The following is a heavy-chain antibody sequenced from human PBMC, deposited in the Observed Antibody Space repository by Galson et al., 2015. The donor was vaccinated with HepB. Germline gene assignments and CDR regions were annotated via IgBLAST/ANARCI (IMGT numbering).Heavy chain of an antibody. CDR2: IYTSGST. Sequence: QVQLQESGPGLVKPSQTLSLTCTVSGGSISSGSYYWSWIRQPAGKGLEWIGRIYTSGSTNYNPSLKSRVTMSVDTSKNQFSLQLNSVTPEDTAVYYCARDQYYDSSGAGAFDIWGQGTMVTVSS. D-gene: IGHD3-22*01. CDR1: GGSISSGSYY. V-gene: IGHV4-61*02. J-gene: IGHJ3*02. CDR3: ARDQYYDSSGAGAFDI.